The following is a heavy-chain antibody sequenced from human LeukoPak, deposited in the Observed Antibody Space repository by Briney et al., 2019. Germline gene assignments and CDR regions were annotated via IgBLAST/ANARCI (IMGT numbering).Heavy chain of an antibody. D-gene: IGHD3-10*01. CDR1: GYTFTGYY. J-gene: IGHJ4*02. V-gene: IGHV1-2*02. CDR3: ARVLAPPPYYYGTGCPDD. Sequence: GASVKVSCKTSGYTFTGYYIHWVRQAPGQGLEWMGWIDPKSGGTKYAQKFQGRVTMTRDTSITTVYMEMTTARSHDTAVYYCARVLAPPPYYYGTGCPDDWGQGTLVTVSS. CDR2: IDPKSGGT.